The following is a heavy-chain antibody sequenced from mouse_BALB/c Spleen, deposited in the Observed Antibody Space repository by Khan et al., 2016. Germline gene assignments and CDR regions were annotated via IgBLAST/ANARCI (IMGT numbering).Heavy chain of an antibody. J-gene: IGHJ4*01. V-gene: IGHV2-6-1*01. CDR3: SRQPYYHYNVMDY. Sequence: VQLVESGPGLVAPSLSLSITCTISGFSLTNYGVHWVRQPPGKGLEWLVVIWSDGSTTYNSALKSRLTITKDNSKSQVFLKMNSLQTDDPAIYFCSRQPYYHYNVMDYWGQGTSVTVSS. CDR2: IWSDGST. D-gene: IGHD2-10*01. CDR1: GFSLTNYG.